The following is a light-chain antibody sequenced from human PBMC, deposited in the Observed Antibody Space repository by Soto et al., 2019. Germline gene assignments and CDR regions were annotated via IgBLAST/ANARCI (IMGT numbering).Light chain of an antibody. CDR3: QSYASSLSGWV. CDR1: SSNIGAGYD. Sequence: QSVLTQPPSVSGAPGQRVTISCTRSSSNIGAGYDVHWYQQLPGTAPKLLIYGNSNRPSGVPDRFSGSKSGTSASLAITGLRAEDEADYYCQSYASSLSGWVFGGGTKLTVL. J-gene: IGLJ3*02. V-gene: IGLV1-40*01. CDR2: GNS.